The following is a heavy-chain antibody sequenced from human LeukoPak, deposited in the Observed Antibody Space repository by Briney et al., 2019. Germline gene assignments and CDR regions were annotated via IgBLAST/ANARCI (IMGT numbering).Heavy chain of an antibody. D-gene: IGHD7-27*01. V-gene: IGHV4-39*01. CDR1: GSSVSSGSHS. CDR3: ATQNDNIWGSPPSLVD. Sequence: PSGTLSLTCSVSGSSVSSGSHSWGWLRQAPGKGLEWIVTTFYHTVYSYYNASLQCRLTVSVDTSRHQVYMNQTSLTAADPAVLYCATQNDNIWGSPPSLVDWGQGILVAVSS. CDR2: TFYHTVYS. J-gene: IGHJ4*02.